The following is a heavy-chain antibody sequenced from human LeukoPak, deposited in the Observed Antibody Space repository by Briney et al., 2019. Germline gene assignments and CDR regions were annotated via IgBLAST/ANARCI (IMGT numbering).Heavy chain of an antibody. D-gene: IGHD3-9*01. CDR1: GFTFSSFA. Sequence: PGGSLRLSCAASGFTFSSFAMRWVRQAPGKGREWVSGISGSGGSTFCADSVKGRFTISRYNSKNTLYLQMNSLRAEDTAVYYCAKVQAQGGYFDWLEPDAFDIWGQGTRVTVSS. J-gene: IGHJ3*02. CDR3: AKVQAQGGYFDWLEPDAFDI. V-gene: IGHV3-23*01. CDR2: ISGSGGST.